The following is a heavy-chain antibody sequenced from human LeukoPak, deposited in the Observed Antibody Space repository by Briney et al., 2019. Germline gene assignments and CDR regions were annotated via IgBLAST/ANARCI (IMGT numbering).Heavy chain of an antibody. V-gene: IGHV3-30-3*01. CDR3: ARDLVAGSPDYFDY. Sequence: PGGSLRLSCAASGFTFSSSPMHWLRQAPGQGLEWVAVLSYDGSIKSYADPVKSRFTISRDTSKNTLYLQMNSLRAEDTAVYYCARDLVAGSPDYFDYWGQGTLVTVSS. CDR1: GFTFSSSP. CDR2: LSYDGSIK. D-gene: IGHD6-19*01. J-gene: IGHJ4*02.